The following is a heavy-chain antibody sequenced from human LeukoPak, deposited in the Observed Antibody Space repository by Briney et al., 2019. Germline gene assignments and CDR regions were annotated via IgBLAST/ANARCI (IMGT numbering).Heavy chain of an antibody. V-gene: IGHV1-8*03. CDR2: MNPNSGNT. J-gene: IGHJ6*03. CDR1: GYTFTGYY. Sequence: ASVKVSCKASGYTFTGYYMHWVRQAPGQGLEWMGWMNPNSGNTGYAQKFQGRVTITRNTSISTAYMELSSLRSEDTAVYYCARGYYYDSSGYYYYYYMDVWGKGTTVTVSS. D-gene: IGHD3-22*01. CDR3: ARGYYYDSSGYYYYYYMDV.